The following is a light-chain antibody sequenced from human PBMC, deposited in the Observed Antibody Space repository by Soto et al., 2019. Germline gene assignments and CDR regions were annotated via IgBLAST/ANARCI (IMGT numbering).Light chain of an antibody. CDR1: KLRDKY. Sequence: SYELTQPPSVSVSPGQTASVTCSGYKLRDKYIYWYQQVSGQSPLLVIYQDTKRPSGVPERFSGSNSENTATLTISGTQAMDEADYYCQAWDGSSYVFGPGTKLTVL. CDR2: QDT. V-gene: IGLV3-1*01. J-gene: IGLJ1*01. CDR3: QAWDGSSYV.